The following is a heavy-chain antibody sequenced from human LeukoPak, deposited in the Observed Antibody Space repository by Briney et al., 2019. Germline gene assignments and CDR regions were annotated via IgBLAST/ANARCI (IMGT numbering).Heavy chain of an antibody. V-gene: IGHV1-2*02. CDR2: INPNSGGT. J-gene: IGHJ4*02. CDR3: ARDHGSSGWYWDY. Sequence: GASVKVSCKASGYTFTGYYMHWVRPAPGQGLEWMGWINPNSGGTNYAQKFQGRVTMTRDTSISTAYMELSRLRSDDTAVYYCARDHGSSGWYWDYWGQGTLVTVSS. D-gene: IGHD6-19*01. CDR1: GYTFTGYY.